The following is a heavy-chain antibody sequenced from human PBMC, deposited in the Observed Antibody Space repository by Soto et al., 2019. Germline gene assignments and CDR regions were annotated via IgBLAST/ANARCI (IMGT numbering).Heavy chain of an antibody. V-gene: IGHV3-33*01. Sequence: GGSLRLSCAACGFPFSTYAMHWVRQAPGKGLEWVAVVWYDGTDKNYADSVKGRFTISRDNSKSTLYLQMDHLRVEDTGVYHCARTDCSSSDCPRDLVGAVTMDYWGQGAPVTVSS. CDR1: GFPFSTYA. CDR2: VWYDGTDK. J-gene: IGHJ4*02. CDR3: ARTDCSSSDCPRDLVGAVTMDY. D-gene: IGHD2-2*01.